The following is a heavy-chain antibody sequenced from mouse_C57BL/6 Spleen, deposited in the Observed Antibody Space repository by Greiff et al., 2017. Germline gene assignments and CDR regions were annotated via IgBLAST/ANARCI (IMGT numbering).Heavy chain of an antibody. J-gene: IGHJ4*01. V-gene: IGHV2-6*03. D-gene: IGHD4-1*01. CDR2: IWSDGST. Sequence: VQLQESGPGLVAPSQSLSITCTVSGFSLTSYGVHWVRQPPGKGLEWLVVIWSDGSTTYNSALKSRLSISKDNSKSQVFLKMNSLQTDDTAMYYCARDGGLGRAFYYAMDYWGQGTSVTVSS. CDR3: ARDGGLGRAFYYAMDY. CDR1: GFSLTSYG.